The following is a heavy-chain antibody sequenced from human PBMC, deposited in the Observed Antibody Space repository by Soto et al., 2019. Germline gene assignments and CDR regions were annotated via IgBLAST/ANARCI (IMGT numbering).Heavy chain of an antibody. Sequence: PSETLSLTCTVSGDSISSSTYHLCWIRQPPGKGLEWIGEINHSGSTNYNPSLKSRVTISVDTSKNQFSLKLSSVTAADTAVYYCARGRTRPKTYYDILIPGWYFDYWGQGTLVTVSS. V-gene: IGHV4-39*07. CDR2: INHSGST. CDR1: GDSISSSTYH. J-gene: IGHJ4*02. CDR3: ARGRTRPKTYYDILIPGWYFDY. D-gene: IGHD3-9*01.